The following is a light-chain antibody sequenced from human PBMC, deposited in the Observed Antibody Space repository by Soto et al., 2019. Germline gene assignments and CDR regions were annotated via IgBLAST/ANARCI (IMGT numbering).Light chain of an antibody. CDR2: GSS. CDR1: QSIPSSY. Sequence: EVVLTQSPGTLSLSPGERATVSCRASQSIPSSYLAWYQQKPGQAPRLLVYGSSRRATGVSERFSGSGSGTGSTLSISRLEPEDSAVYFCHQFYTVPWTFGRGPKVEIK. J-gene: IGKJ1*01. V-gene: IGKV3-20*01. CDR3: HQFYTVPWT.